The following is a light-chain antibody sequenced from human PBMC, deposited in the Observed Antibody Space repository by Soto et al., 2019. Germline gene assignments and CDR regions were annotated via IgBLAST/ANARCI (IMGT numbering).Light chain of an antibody. V-gene: IGKV1-5*03. CDR2: KAS. CDR3: QQYNSYPWT. Sequence: DIQMTQSPSTLSASVGDRVTITCRATQSISRWLARYQQKPGKAPKVLIYKASSLESGVPTRFSGSGSGTEFTLTISSLQPDDFATYHCQQYNSYPWTFGQGTKVEIK. J-gene: IGKJ1*01. CDR1: QSISRW.